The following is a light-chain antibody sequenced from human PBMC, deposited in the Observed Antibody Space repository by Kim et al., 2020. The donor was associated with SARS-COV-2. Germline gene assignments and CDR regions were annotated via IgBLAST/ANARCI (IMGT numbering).Light chain of an antibody. CDR2: EVS. Sequence: QSVLTQPASVSGSPGQSITISCTGTSSDVGIYNLVSWYQQHPGKAPKLMIYEVSKRPSGVSNRFSGSKSGNTASLTISGLQAEDEADYYCCSYAGSSTFVFGGGTQLTVL. V-gene: IGLV2-23*02. CDR1: SSDVGIYNL. J-gene: IGLJ2*01. CDR3: CSYAGSSTFV.